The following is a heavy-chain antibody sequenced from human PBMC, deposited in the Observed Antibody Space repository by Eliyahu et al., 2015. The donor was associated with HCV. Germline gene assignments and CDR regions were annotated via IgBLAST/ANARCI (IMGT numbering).Heavy chain of an antibody. D-gene: IGHD3-10*01. Sequence: QVQLVXSGAEVKKPGSSVKVSCKASGGXFSSYAISWVRQAPGQGLEWMGRIIPILGIANYAQKFQGRVTITADKSTSTAYMELSSLRSEDTAVYYCARSSYYGSRTSDYWGQGTLVTVSS. CDR1: GGXFSSYA. CDR2: IIPILGIA. J-gene: IGHJ4*02. V-gene: IGHV1-69*04. CDR3: ARSSYYGSRTSDY.